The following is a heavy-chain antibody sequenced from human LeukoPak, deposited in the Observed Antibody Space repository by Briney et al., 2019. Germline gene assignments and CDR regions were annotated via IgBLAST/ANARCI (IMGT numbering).Heavy chain of an antibody. CDR3: AKGTSADY. D-gene: IGHD2-2*01. Sequence: GGSLTLSCAASGFTLRSYALSWVRQAPGQGLEGVAFIRYDGSNKYYADSVKGRFTISRDNSKNTLYLQMNSLRAEDTAVYYCAKGTSADYWGQGTLVTVSS. V-gene: IGHV3-30*02. CDR1: GFTLRSYA. CDR2: IRYDGSNK. J-gene: IGHJ4*02.